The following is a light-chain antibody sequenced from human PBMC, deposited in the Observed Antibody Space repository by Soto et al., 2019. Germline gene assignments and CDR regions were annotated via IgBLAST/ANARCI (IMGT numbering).Light chain of an antibody. Sequence: EIVLTQSPGTLSLSPGERATLSCRASQSVSNSYLAWYQQKPGQGPRLLIYGASSRATGIPDRFSGIGSGTDFTLTISRLEPEDFAVYYCQQYAGSPSTFGQGTKVEI. V-gene: IGKV3-20*01. CDR3: QQYAGSPST. CDR1: QSVSNSY. J-gene: IGKJ1*01. CDR2: GAS.